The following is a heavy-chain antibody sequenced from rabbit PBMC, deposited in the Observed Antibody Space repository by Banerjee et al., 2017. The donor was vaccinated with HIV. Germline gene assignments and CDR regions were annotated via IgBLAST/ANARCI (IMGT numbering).Heavy chain of an antibody. CDR3: ARDVRDNNYYTDL. D-gene: IGHD8-1*01. V-gene: IGHV1S40*01. J-gene: IGHJ4*01. CDR2: IYAGSSDNT. Sequence: QSLEESGGDLVKPGASLTLTCKASGFSYSGGYDMCWVRQAPGKELEWIACIYAGSSDNTYYASWAKGRFTISKTSSTTVTLQMTSLTAADTATYFCARDVRDNNYYTDLWGPGTLVTVS. CDR1: GFSYSGGYD.